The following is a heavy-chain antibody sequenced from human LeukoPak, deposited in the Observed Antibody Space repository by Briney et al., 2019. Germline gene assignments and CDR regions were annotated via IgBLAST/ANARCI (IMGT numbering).Heavy chain of an antibody. CDR2: ISGSGGAT. D-gene: IGHD6-6*01. CDR3: AKMYSTSTHGMDV. J-gene: IGHJ6*02. V-gene: IGHV3-23*01. CDR1: EFTFSNYA. Sequence: GGSLRLSCAASEFTFSNYAMSWVRQAPGKGLEWVSVISGSGGATYYADSVKGRFTISRDNSMTTLYLQMNSLRAEDTAVYYCAKMYSTSTHGMDVWGQGTTVTVS.